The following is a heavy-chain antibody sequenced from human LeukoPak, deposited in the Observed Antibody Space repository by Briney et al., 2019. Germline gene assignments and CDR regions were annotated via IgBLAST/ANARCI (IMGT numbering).Heavy chain of an antibody. J-gene: IGHJ4*02. CDR1: GFTFSNYD. Sequence: GGSLRLSCSASGFTFSNYDMHWVRQATGKGLEWVSAIGIGGDTYYPDSAKGRFTISRDNAKNSLYLQMNSLRAEDTALYYCAKDRDYYDSSGLFDYWGQGTLVTVSS. V-gene: IGHV3-13*01. CDR2: IGIGGDT. CDR3: AKDRDYYDSSGLFDY. D-gene: IGHD3-22*01.